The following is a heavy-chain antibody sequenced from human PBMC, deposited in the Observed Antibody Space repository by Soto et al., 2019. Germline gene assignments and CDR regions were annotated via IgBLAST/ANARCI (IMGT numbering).Heavy chain of an antibody. J-gene: IGHJ3*02. CDR1: GYTFTSYG. Sequence: ASVKVSCKASGYTFTSYGISWVRQAPGQGLEWMGWISAYNGNTNYAQKLQGRVTMTTDTSTSTAYMELRSLRSDDTAVYYCASGITGTKRDDDFDMWGQGTIVTVSS. V-gene: IGHV1-18*04. CDR3: ASGITGTKRDDDFDM. CDR2: ISAYNGNT. D-gene: IGHD1-7*01.